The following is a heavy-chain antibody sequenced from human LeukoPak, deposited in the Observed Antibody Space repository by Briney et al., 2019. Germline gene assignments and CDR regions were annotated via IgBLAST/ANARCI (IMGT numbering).Heavy chain of an antibody. D-gene: IGHD5-18*01. Sequence: PSETLSLTCTVSGGSISSSSYYWGWIRQPPGKGLEWTGSIYYSGSTYYNPSLKSRVTISVDTSKNQFSLKLSSVTAADTAVYYCARHGVRGYSYGLDYWYMDVWGKGTTVSVSS. V-gene: IGHV4-39*01. CDR1: GGSISSSSYY. CDR2: IYYSGST. J-gene: IGHJ6*03. CDR3: ARHGVRGYSYGLDYWYMDV.